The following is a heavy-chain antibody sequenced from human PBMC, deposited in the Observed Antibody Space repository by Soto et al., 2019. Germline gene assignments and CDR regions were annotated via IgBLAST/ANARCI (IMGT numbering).Heavy chain of an antibody. CDR3: ARGPIYGSGSYHWFDP. Sequence: LSLTCRVSGGSMSGYYWSWIRQAPGKGLEWIGYIYYSGSTNYNPSLKSRVTISVDTSKNQFSLKLSSVTAADTAVYYCARGPIYGSGSYHWFDPWGQGTLVTVS. V-gene: IGHV4-59*01. D-gene: IGHD3-10*01. CDR1: GGSMSGYY. J-gene: IGHJ5*02. CDR2: IYYSGST.